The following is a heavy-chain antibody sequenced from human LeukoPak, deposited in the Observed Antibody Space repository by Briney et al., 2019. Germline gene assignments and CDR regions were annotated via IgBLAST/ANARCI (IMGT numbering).Heavy chain of an antibody. V-gene: IGHV3-23*01. D-gene: IGHD3-10*02. J-gene: IGHJ4*02. Sequence: GGSLRISCAASGSSFSSNAMSWVRQAPGKGLEWVSAISATGGNTHSADSVKGRFTISRDSSKNTLYLQMNSLRAEDTAIYYCAKDFDMFSNWGQGTLVTVSS. CDR2: ISATGGNT. CDR3: AKDFDMFSN. CDR1: GSSFSSNA.